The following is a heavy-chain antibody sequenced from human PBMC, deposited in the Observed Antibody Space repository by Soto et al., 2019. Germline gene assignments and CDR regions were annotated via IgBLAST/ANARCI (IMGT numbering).Heavy chain of an antibody. V-gene: IGHV3-23*01. CDR3: TTQFFLSSRKPPEDV. Sequence: GGSLRLSCEASGFTFGNYAMTWVRQGPGKGLEWVSALSGSATNTYYADSVKGRFTISRDNSKNTMQLQMNSLRVDDTAVYYCTTQFFLSSRKPPEDVWGQGTPVTVSS. J-gene: IGHJ6*02. CDR2: LSGSATNT. CDR1: GFTFGNYA.